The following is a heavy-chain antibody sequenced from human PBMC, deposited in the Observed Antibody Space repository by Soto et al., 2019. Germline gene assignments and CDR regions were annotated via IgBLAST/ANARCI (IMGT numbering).Heavy chain of an antibody. J-gene: IGHJ4*02. CDR2: IYYSGST. CDR3: AGYAILTGRDY. D-gene: IGHD3-9*01. Sequence: PSETLSLTCTVSGGSISSYYWSWIRQPPGKGLEWIGYIYYSGSTNYNPSLKSRVTISVDTSKNQFSLKLSSVTAADTAVYYCAGYAILTGRDYWGQGTLVTVSS. V-gene: IGHV4-59*01. CDR1: GGSISSYY.